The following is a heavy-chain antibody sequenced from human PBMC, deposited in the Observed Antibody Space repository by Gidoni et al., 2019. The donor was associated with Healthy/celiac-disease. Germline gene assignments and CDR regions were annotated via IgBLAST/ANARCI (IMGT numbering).Heavy chain of an antibody. V-gene: IGHV4-34*01. D-gene: IGHD5-12*01. J-gene: IGHJ4*02. CDR3: AAWQFQS. Sequence: QVQLQQWGAGLLKPSETLSLTCAVYGGSLRGYYWSGIRPPPGKGLEWIGEINHSGSTNYNPSLKSRVTISVDTSKNQFSLKLSSVTAADTAVYYCAAWQFQSWGQGTLVTVSS. CDR2: INHSGST. CDR1: GGSLRGYY.